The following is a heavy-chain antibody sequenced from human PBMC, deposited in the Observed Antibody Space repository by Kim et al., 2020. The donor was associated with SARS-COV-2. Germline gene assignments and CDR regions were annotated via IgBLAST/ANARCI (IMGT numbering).Heavy chain of an antibody. CDR1: GFRLSDSW. J-gene: IGHJ4*02. CDR3: AREGAGGLDN. D-gene: IGHD1-26*01. V-gene: IGHV3-7*01. Sequence: GGSLRLSCAASGFRLSDSWMSWVRQAPGKGLEWVANIRQDGNQKSYMYSVKGRFTISSDNAKNSLYLQMDSLRVEDTAAYYCAREGAGGLDNWGQGSLVT. CDR2: IRQDGNQK.